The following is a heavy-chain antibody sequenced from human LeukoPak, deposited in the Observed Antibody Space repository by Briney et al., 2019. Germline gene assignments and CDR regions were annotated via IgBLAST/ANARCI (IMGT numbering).Heavy chain of an antibody. CDR1: GGSISSSSYY. D-gene: IGHD1-14*01. J-gene: IGHJ5*02. V-gene: IGHV4-39*01. CDR2: IYYSGST. CDR3: ARLNKPGWFDP. Sequence: SETLSLTCTVSGGSISSSSYYWGWIRQPPGEGLEWIGSIYYSGSTYYNPSLKSRVTISVDTSKNQFSLKLTSVTAADTAVYYCARLNKPGWFDPWGQGTLVTVSS.